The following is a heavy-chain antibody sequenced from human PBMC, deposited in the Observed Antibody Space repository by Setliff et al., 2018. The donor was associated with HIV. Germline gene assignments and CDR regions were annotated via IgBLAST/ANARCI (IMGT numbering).Heavy chain of an antibody. Sequence: SETLSLTCTVSGGSISSYFWSWVRQSPGKGLEWIGYIYYNGSTNYNPSLKSRVTISVDTSKKQFSLRLSSVTAADTAVYYCARAQRITIFGVVYWYFDLWGRGTLVTVSS. CDR3: ARAQRITIFGVVYWYFDL. D-gene: IGHD3-3*01. J-gene: IGHJ2*01. CDR2: IYYNGST. V-gene: IGHV4-59*01. CDR1: GGSISSYF.